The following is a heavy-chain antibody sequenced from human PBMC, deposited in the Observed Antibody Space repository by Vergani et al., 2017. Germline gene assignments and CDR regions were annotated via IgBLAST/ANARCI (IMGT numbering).Heavy chain of an antibody. J-gene: IGHJ4*02. CDR1: GFSFSSYS. CDR2: IRGSSSYV. D-gene: IGHD2-8*01. CDR3: ARGWWDCTHIRCAPPSY. Sequence: EVQLVESGGGLVKPGGSLRLSCAASGFSFSSYSMNWVRQAPGKGLEWVASIRGSSSYVFYRDSVEGRFTITRDNAKKSVYLQMNSLRAEDTAMYFCARGWWDCTHIRCAPPSYWGQGTQVTVSS. V-gene: IGHV3-21*02.